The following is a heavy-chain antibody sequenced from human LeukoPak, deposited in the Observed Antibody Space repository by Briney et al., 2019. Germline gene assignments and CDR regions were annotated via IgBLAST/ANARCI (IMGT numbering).Heavy chain of an antibody. V-gene: IGHV4-34*01. J-gene: IGHJ4*02. CDR2: INHSGST. Sequence: PSGTLCLTCAVYGGSFSGYYWSWIRQPPGKGLEWVGEINHSGSTNYNPSPKSRGTISVDTSQSQFSLKLSSVTAADTAVYYCARGVSSTTVAYYFDYGGQGTLVTVSA. D-gene: IGHD4-11*01. CDR3: ARGVSSTTVAYYFDY. CDR1: GGSFSGYY.